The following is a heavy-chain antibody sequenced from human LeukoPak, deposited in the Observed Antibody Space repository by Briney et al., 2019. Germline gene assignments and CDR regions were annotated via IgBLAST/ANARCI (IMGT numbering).Heavy chain of an antibody. J-gene: IGHJ4*02. CDR1: GFVFSRYA. D-gene: IGHD5-24*01. CDR3: ARRDGYKLDF. V-gene: IGHV3-30*04. CDR2: ISHDDGSNK. Sequence: GGSLRLSCVSSGFVFSRYALHWVRQARGRGLEWVSGISHDDGSNKDYADSVKGRITISRDNSKSTVFLQMDSLRADDTAVYYCARRDGYKLDFWGQGTLITVSS.